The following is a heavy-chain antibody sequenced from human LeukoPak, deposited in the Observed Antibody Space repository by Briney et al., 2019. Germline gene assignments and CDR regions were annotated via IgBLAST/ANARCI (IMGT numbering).Heavy chain of an antibody. CDR2: IRYDGSNK. CDR3: AKDFRHYYDSSGYSD. D-gene: IGHD3-22*01. CDR1: GFTFSSYG. J-gene: IGHJ4*02. V-gene: IGHV3-30*02. Sequence: GGSLRLSCAASGFTFSSYGMHWVRQAPGKGLEWVAFIRYDGSNKYYADSVKGRFTISRDNSKNTLYLQMNSLRAEDTAVYYCAKDFRHYYDSSGYSDWGQGTLVTVSS.